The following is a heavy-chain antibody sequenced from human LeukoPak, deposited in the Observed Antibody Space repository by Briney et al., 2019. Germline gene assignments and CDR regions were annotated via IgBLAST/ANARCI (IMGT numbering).Heavy chain of an antibody. J-gene: IGHJ4*02. Sequence: GGSLRLSCAASGFTFSNYAMNWVRQAPGKGPEWVGRITSKIAGGTTQFAAPVNGRFTISRDDSKNTLYLQMNSLKIEDTAVYYCALGSNRDDSSDFDCWGQGTLVTVSS. D-gene: IGHD3-22*01. CDR1: GFTFSNYA. CDR3: ALGSNRDDSSDFDC. V-gene: IGHV3-15*06. CDR2: ITSKIAGGTT.